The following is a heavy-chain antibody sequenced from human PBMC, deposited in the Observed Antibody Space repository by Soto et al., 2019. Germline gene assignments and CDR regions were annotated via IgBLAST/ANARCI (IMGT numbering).Heavy chain of an antibody. J-gene: IGHJ4*02. V-gene: IGHV4-30-2*01. D-gene: IGHD5-12*01. CDR2: IYHTGST. CDR3: ARGGYSGYDFNFDH. Sequence: PSETLSLTCTVSGASISSGGKSWNWIRLPPGKALELIGYIYHTGSTYYNPSLKSRVSMSASRSKNQISLRLRSVSAADTAEYYCARGGYSGYDFNFDHWGQGTQVTVSS. CDR1: GASISSGGKS.